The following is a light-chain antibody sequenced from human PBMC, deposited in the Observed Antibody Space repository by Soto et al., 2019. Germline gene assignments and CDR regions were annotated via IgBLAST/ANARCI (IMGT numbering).Light chain of an antibody. CDR1: QSVSSY. J-gene: IGKJ5*01. V-gene: IGKV3-11*01. CDR2: DAS. Sequence: EIVLTQSPATLSLSPGERVTLSCRASQSVSSYFAWYQQKPGQAPRLLIYDASSRATGIPARFSGSGSGTDFTLTISSLEPEDFAVYYCQQRSNGPLTFGQGTRLEI. CDR3: QQRSNGPLT.